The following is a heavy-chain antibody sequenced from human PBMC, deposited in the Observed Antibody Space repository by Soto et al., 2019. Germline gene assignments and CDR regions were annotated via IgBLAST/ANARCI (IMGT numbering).Heavy chain of an antibody. CDR2: IYYSGST. CDR3: ARRLAVAGNWFDP. D-gene: IGHD6-19*01. J-gene: IGHJ5*02. V-gene: IGHV4-39*01. CDR1: GGSISSSSYY. Sequence: QLQLQESGPGLVKPSETLSLTCTVSGGSISSSSYYWGWIRQPPGKGLEWIGSIYYSGSTYYNPSLKSRVTISVDTSKNQFSLKLSSVTAADTAVYYCARRLAVAGNWFDPWGQGTLVTVSS.